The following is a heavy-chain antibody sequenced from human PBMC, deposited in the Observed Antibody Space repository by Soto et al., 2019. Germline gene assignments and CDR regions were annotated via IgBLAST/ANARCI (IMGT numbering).Heavy chain of an antibody. Sequence: VKVSCKASGGTFRSYAISCVRQAPGQGLEWMGGIIPIFGTANYAQKFQGRVTITADESTSTAYMELSSLRSEDTAEYYCARDGQWELGSFYYFDYWGQGTLVTVSS. CDR2: IIPIFGTA. CDR3: ARDGQWELGSFYYFDY. V-gene: IGHV1-69*13. J-gene: IGHJ4*02. CDR1: GGTFRSYA. D-gene: IGHD1-26*01.